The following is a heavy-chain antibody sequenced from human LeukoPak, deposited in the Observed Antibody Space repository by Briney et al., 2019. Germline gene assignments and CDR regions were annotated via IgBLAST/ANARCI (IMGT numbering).Heavy chain of an antibody. D-gene: IGHD3-22*01. CDR3: ARSRDSSGYDFDY. CDR2: IIPILGIA. Sequence: ASVKLSCKASGGTFSSYAISWVRQAPGQGLEWMGRIIPILGIANYAQKFQGRVTITADKSTSTAYMELSSLRSEDTAVYYCARSRDSSGYDFDYWGQGTLVTVSS. V-gene: IGHV1-69*04. CDR1: GGTFSSYA. J-gene: IGHJ4*02.